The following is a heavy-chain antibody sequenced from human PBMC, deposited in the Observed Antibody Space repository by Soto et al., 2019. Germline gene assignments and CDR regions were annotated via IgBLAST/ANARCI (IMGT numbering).Heavy chain of an antibody. CDR2: ISAHNGNT. Sequence: QVHLVQSGAEVKKPGASVKVSCKGSGYGFTTYSITWVRQAPGQGLEWMAWISAHNGNTNYARKCQGRVTVTRDTSTSTAYMELRSLRADDTAVYYCAGGRYGDYWGQGALVTVSS. D-gene: IGHD1-1*01. CDR1: GYGFTTYS. CDR3: AGGRYGDY. V-gene: IGHV1-18*01. J-gene: IGHJ4*02.